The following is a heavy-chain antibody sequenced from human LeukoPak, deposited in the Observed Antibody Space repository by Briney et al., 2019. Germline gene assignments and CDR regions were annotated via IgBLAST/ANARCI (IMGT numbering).Heavy chain of an antibody. CDR2: ISAYNGNT. Sequence: ASVKVSCKASGYTFTSYGISWVRQAPGQGLEWMGWISAYNGNTNYAQKFQGRVTITADESTSTAYMELSSLRSEDTAVYYCARVGVYSGYDSPKFLYYYMDVWGKGTTVTISS. CDR1: GYTFTSYG. J-gene: IGHJ6*03. D-gene: IGHD5-12*01. V-gene: IGHV1-18*01. CDR3: ARVGVYSGYDSPKFLYYYMDV.